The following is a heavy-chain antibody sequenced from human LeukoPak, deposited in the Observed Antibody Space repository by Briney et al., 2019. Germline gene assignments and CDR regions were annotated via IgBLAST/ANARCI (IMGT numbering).Heavy chain of an antibody. CDR1: GLTFSNYW. V-gene: IGHV3-7*03. D-gene: IGHD6-19*01. CDR3: AKDRIVMSGFFDY. Sequence: PGGSLRLSCAASGLTFSNYWMDWVRQAPGKGLEWVANIKQDGSEKNYVDSVKGRFTISRDNSKNTLYLQMISLRVEDTAIYYCAKDRIVMSGFFDYWGQGTLVTVSS. CDR2: IKQDGSEK. J-gene: IGHJ4*02.